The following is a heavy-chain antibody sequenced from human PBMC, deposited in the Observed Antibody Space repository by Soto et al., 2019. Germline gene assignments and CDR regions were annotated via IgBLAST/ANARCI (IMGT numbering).Heavy chain of an antibody. CDR1: GFTFSSYA. Sequence: GGFLRLSCAASGFTFSSYAMSWVRQAPGKGLEWVSAISGSGGSTYYADSVKGRFTISRDNSKNTLYLQMNSLRAEDTAVYYCAKVAQYSYYDFWRGYPHDAFDIWGQGTMVTVSS. V-gene: IGHV3-23*01. CDR3: AKVAQYSYYDFWRGYPHDAFDI. J-gene: IGHJ3*02. CDR2: ISGSGGST. D-gene: IGHD3-3*01.